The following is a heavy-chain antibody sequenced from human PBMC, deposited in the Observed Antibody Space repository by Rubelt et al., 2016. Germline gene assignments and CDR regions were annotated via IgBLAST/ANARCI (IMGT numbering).Heavy chain of an antibody. CDR2: IYYSGST. J-gene: IGHJ4*02. V-gene: IGHV4-31*03. Sequence: QVQLQESGPGLVKPSQTLPLTCTVSGGSISSGGYYWSWIRQHPGKGLEWIGYIYYSGSTYYNPSLKSRVTVPVDTSKNQFSLKLSSVTAADTAVYYCASYWGGDCTNGVCYFDYWGQGTLVTVSS. CDR1: GGSISSGGYY. D-gene: IGHD2-8*01. CDR3: ASYWGGDCTNGVCYFDY.